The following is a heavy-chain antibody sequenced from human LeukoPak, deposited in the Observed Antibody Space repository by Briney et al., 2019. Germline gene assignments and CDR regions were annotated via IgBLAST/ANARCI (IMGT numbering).Heavy chain of an antibody. CDR1: GYSFTSYW. D-gene: IGHD3-3*01. CDR2: IYPGDSDT. CDR3: ARQAYYDFWSGYAGDY. V-gene: IGHV5-51*01. J-gene: IGHJ4*02. Sequence: GESLKISCEGSGYSFTSYWIGWVRQMPGKGLEWMGIIYPGDSDTRYSPSFQGQVTISADKSISTAYLQWSSLKASDTAMYYCARQAYYDFWSGYAGDYWGQGTLVTVSS.